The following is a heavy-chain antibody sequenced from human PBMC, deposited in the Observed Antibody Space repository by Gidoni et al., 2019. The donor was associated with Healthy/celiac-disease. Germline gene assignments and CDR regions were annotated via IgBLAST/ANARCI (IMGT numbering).Heavy chain of an antibody. Sequence: EVQPVESGGGLVKPGGSLRLSCAASGLTFSSYSMHWVRQAPGKGLEWVSSISSSSSVIYYADSVKGRFTISRDNAKNSLYLQMNSLRAEDTAVYYCARGASYCTGGVCYPDAFDIWGQGTMVTVSS. CDR3: ARGASYCTGGVCYPDAFDI. J-gene: IGHJ3*02. V-gene: IGHV3-21*01. CDR2: ISSSSSVI. D-gene: IGHD2-8*02. CDR1: GLTFSSYS.